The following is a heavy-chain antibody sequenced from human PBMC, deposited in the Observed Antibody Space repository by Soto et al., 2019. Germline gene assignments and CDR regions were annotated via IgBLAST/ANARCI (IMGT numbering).Heavy chain of an antibody. CDR3: ARDTGYDHDAFDI. CDR2: INPTGSMT. D-gene: IGHD5-12*01. J-gene: IGHJ3*02. V-gene: IGHV1-46*01. Sequence: QVKLVQSGAEVKKPGASVKVSCKASGYSFITSYYMHWVRQAPGQGLEWMGIINPTGSMTKYSQRFQGRLTMTRDTSTSTDYMELTTLTSEDTAVYLCARDTGYDHDAFDIWGQGTMVTVSS. CDR1: GYSFITSYY.